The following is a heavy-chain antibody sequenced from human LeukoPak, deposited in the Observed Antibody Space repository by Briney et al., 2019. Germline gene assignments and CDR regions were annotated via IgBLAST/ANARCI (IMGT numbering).Heavy chain of an antibody. D-gene: IGHD2-15*01. CDR1: GFTFSSYA. J-gene: IGHJ3*02. CDR2: ISYDGSNK. Sequence: GGSLRLSCAASGFTFSSYAMHWVRQAPGKGLEWVAVISYDGSNKYYADSVKGRFTISRDNSKNTLYLQMNSLRAEDTAVYYCAREALGGGDAFDIWGQGTMVTVSS. CDR3: AREALGGGDAFDI. V-gene: IGHV3-30-3*01.